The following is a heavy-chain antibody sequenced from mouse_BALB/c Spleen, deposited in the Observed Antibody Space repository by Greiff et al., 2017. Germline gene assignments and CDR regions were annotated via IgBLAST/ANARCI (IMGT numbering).Heavy chain of an antibody. CDR2: ISDGGSYT. J-gene: IGHJ3*01. CDR1: GFTFSDYY. D-gene: IGHD2-12*01. V-gene: IGHV5-4*02. Sequence: EVKLVESGGGLVKPGGSLKLSCAASGFTFSDYYMYWVRQTPEKRLEWVATISDGGSYTYYPDSVKGRFTISRDIAKNNLYLQMSSLKSEDTAMYYCARAHDTTRRAAWFAYWGQGTLVTVSA. CDR3: ARAHDTTRRAAWFAY.